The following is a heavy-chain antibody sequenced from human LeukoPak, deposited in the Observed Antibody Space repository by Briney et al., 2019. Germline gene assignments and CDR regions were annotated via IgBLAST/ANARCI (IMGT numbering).Heavy chain of an antibody. V-gene: IGHV3-23*01. J-gene: IGHJ4*02. CDR1: GFPFSGCA. D-gene: IGHD3-10*01. CDR2: ISGSGGTT. CDR3: AKDSDYYGSGSPGDY. Sequence: GGSLRLSCAASGFPFSGCAMNWVRQAPGKGLEWVSTISGSGGTTYYTGSVKGRFTISRDNSKNTLYLQMNSLRAEDTAVYYCAKDSDYYGSGSPGDYWGQGTLVTVSS.